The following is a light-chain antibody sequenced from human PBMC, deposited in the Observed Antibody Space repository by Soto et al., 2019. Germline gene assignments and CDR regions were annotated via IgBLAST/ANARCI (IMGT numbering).Light chain of an antibody. J-gene: IGKJ5*01. V-gene: IGKV3-20*01. CDR2: DAS. CDR1: QSVSSN. Sequence: EIVMTQSPATLSVSPGERATLSCRASQSVSSNLAWYQQKPGQAPRLLISDASNRATGIPARFSGSGSETDFTLTISRLEPEDFAVYYCQQYGSSPRTFGQGTRLEIK. CDR3: QQYGSSPRT.